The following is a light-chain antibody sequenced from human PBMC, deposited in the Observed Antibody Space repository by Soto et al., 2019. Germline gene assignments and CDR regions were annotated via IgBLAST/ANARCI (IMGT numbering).Light chain of an antibody. V-gene: IGLV2-14*02. J-gene: IGLJ1*01. Sequence: QSVLTQPASVSGSPGQSITISCTGTSSNVGSYKLVSWYQQHPGKAPKLIIYEVTDRPSGVSNRFSGSKSGNTASLTISGLQAEDEAEYYCSSYTNINTRACVFGTGTKVTVL. CDR3: SSYTNINTRACV. CDR2: EVT. CDR1: SSNVGSYKL.